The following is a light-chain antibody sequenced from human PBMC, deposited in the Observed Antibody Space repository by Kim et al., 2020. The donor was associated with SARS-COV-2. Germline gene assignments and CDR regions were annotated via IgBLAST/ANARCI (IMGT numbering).Light chain of an antibody. CDR2: EVS. Sequence: GQSITISCTGTSSDVGSYNLVSWYQQHPGKAPKLMIYEVSKRPSGVSNRFSGSKSGNTASLTISGLQAEDEADYYCCSYAGSSTFVFGVGTQLTVL. V-gene: IGLV2-23*02. CDR1: SSDVGSYNL. CDR3: CSYAGSSTFV. J-gene: IGLJ2*01.